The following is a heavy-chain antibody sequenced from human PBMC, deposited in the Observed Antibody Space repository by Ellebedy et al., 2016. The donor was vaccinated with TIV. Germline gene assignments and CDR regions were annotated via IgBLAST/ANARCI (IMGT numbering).Heavy chain of an antibody. J-gene: IGHJ4*02. CDR3: SRGIAAVMY. Sequence: PGGSLRLSCAVSGFTFSNYSMNWVRQAPGPGLEWVSSITGSSSYMFYADSVKGRFTISRDNAKNSLYLQMNSLRAEDTAVYYCSRGIAAVMYWGQGTLVTGSS. CDR2: ITGSSSYM. CDR1: GFTFSNYS. D-gene: IGHD6-13*01. V-gene: IGHV3-21*01.